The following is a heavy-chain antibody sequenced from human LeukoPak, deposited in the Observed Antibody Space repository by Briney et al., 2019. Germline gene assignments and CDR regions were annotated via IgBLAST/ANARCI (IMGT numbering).Heavy chain of an antibody. Sequence: GGSLRLSCAASGFTFSSYSMNWVCQGPGKGLGWVSSISSSSSYMYYADSVKGRCTISTDNAKNSLYLQMNSLRAEDTAVYYCARDRDDYGSGSYFGYWGQGTLVPVSS. J-gene: IGHJ4*02. V-gene: IGHV3-21*01. CDR3: ARDRDDYGSGSYFGY. CDR2: ISSSSSYM. CDR1: GFTFSSYS. D-gene: IGHD3-10*01.